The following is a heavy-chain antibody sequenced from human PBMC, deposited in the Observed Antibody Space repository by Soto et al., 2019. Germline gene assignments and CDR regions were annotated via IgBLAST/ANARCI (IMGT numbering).Heavy chain of an antibody. CDR3: ERDAFDI. CDR1: GGSIRTSY. CDR2: TYNSGST. J-gene: IGHJ3*02. V-gene: IGHV4-59*01. Sequence: PSETLSLTCTVSGGSIRTSYWSWIRQPPGKGLEWIGYTYNSGSTNYNPSLKSRVTISVDTSKNQLSLHLSSVTAADTAVYYCERDAFDIWGQGTMVTVSS.